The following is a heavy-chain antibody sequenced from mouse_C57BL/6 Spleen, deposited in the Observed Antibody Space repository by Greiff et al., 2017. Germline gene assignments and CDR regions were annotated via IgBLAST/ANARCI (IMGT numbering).Heavy chain of an antibody. CDR1: GFTFSDAW. CDR2: IRNKANNHAT. J-gene: IGHJ3*01. Sequence: EVKLQESGGGLVQPGGSMKLSCAASGFTFSDAWMDWVRQSPEKGLEWVAEIRNKANNHATYYAESVKGRFTISRDDSKSSVYLQMNSLRAEDTGIYYCTRTYSNYAWFAYWGQGTLVTVSA. D-gene: IGHD2-5*01. CDR3: TRTYSNYAWFAY. V-gene: IGHV6-6*01.